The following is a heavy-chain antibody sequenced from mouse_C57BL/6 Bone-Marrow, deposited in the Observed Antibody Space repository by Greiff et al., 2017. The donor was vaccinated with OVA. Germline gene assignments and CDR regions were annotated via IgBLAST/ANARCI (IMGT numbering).Heavy chain of an antibody. V-gene: IGHV1-78*01. CDR3: SYYYGSSYLYFDY. CDR1: GYTFTDHT. CDR2: IYPRDGST. Sequence: VKLQESDAELVKPGASVKISCKVSGYTFTDHTIHWMKQRPEQGLEWIGYIYPRDGSTKYNEKFKGKATLTADKSSSTAYMQLNSLTSEDSAVYFCSYYYGSSYLYFDYWGQGTTLTVSS. D-gene: IGHD1-1*01. J-gene: IGHJ2*01.